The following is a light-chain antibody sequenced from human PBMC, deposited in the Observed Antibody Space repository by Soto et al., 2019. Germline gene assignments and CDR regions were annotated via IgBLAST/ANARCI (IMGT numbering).Light chain of an antibody. CDR3: QQYYSTPRT. CDR2: CAS. Sequence: DIVMTQSPDSLAVSLCDRATINCKASQSVLYSSNNKNYLAWYQRKPGQPPKLLIYCASTRASGVPDRLSGSGSGTDFTLTISSLQAEDVAVYYCQQYYSTPRTFGQGTKV. J-gene: IGKJ1*01. CDR1: QSVLYSSNNKNY. V-gene: IGKV4-1*01.